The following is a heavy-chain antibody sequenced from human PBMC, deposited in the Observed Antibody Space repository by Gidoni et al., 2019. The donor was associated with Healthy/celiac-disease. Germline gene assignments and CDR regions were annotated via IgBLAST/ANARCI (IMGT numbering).Heavy chain of an antibody. D-gene: IGHD5-12*01. J-gene: IGHJ3*02. CDR2: IYSGGST. Sequence: EVQLVESGGGLVQPGGSLRLSCAASGFTVGSNYMSWVRQAPGKGLEWVSVIYSGGSTYYADSVKGRFTISRENSKNTLYLQMNSLRAEDTAVYYCARDPSGYGPDDAFDIWGQGTMVTVSS. V-gene: IGHV3-66*01. CDR3: ARDPSGYGPDDAFDI. CDR1: GFTVGSNY.